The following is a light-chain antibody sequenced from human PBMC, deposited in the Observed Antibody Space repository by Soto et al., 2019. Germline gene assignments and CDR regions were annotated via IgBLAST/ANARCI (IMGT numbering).Light chain of an antibody. CDR3: AAWDDSLNGVV. V-gene: IGLV1-44*01. CDR2: SNN. Sequence: QSVLTQPPSASGTPGQRVNISCSGGISNIGSNTVNWYQQLPGTAPKLLIYSNNQRPSGVPDRFSGSKSGTSASLAISGLQSEDEADYYCAAWDDSLNGVVFGGGTQLTVL. CDR1: ISNIGSNT. J-gene: IGLJ2*01.